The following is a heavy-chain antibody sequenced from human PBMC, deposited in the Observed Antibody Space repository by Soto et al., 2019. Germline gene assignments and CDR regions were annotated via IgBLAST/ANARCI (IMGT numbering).Heavy chain of an antibody. Sequence: SETLSLTCAVYGGSFSGYYWSWIRQPPGKWLEWIGEINHSGSTNYNPPLKSRVTISVDTSKNQFSLKLSSVTAADTAVYYCARWVGAFMGHYYYYGMDVWGQGXTVTVYS. CDR3: ARWVGAFMGHYYYYGMDV. D-gene: IGHD3-10*01. J-gene: IGHJ6*02. CDR2: INHSGST. CDR1: GGSFSGYY. V-gene: IGHV4-34*01.